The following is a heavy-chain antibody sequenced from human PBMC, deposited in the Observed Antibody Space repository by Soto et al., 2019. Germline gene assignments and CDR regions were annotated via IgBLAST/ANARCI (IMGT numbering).Heavy chain of an antibody. CDR3: VRGGGRALFAT. J-gene: IGHJ1*01. CDR2: ISPGSRYP. V-gene: IGHV3-11*06. Sequence: GRTPKICCAGSGVTCGGCYMSWIRQAPGKGLEWLSYISPGSRYPAYADSVKGRFTISRDNAKRSLYLQMMSLTAEDTAIYYCVRGGGRALFATRGQCTMVTVS. CDR1: GVTCGGCY. D-gene: IGHD2-15*01.